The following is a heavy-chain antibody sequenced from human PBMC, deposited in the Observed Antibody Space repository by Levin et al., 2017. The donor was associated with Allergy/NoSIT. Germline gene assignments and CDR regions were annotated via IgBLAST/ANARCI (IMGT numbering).Heavy chain of an antibody. Sequence: GGSLRLSCAASGFTFSSYGMHWVRQAPGKGLEWVAVISYDGSNKYYADSVKGRFTISRDNSKNTLYLQMNSLRAEDTAVYYCAKGIAVAGPSHADYWGQGTLVTVSS. V-gene: IGHV3-30*18. CDR2: ISYDGSNK. CDR3: AKGIAVAGPSHADY. CDR1: GFTFSSYG. D-gene: IGHD6-19*01. J-gene: IGHJ4*02.